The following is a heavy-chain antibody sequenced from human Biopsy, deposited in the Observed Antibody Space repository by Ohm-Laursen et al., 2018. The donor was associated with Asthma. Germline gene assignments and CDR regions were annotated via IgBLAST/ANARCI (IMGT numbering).Heavy chain of an antibody. V-gene: IGHV3-53*01. CDR1: GFTVSRDY. CDR2: IYSGGTS. Sequence: SLRLSCAASGFTVSRDYMFWVRQAPGKGLEWVSVIYSGGTSHTAGSVRGRFTISRDYSKNTLYLQMHSLRAEDTAVYYCARGDSSGWSQYYFDYWGQGTLVTVSS. J-gene: IGHJ4*02. CDR3: ARGDSSGWSQYYFDY. D-gene: IGHD6-19*01.